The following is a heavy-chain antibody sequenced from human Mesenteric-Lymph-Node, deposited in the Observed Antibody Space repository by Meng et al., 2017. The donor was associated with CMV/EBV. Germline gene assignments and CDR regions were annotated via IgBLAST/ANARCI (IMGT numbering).Heavy chain of an antibody. V-gene: IGHV4-31*02. D-gene: IGHD3-10*01. Sequence: TVSGASIGSCGYYWSWIRQHPGKGLEWIGSIFYSGNTYYNPALKSRVTLSVDTSKNEFSVKLTSVTAADTAVYYCARDYGSGTGTFDFWGQGALVTVSS. CDR2: IFYSGNT. CDR3: ARDYGSGTGTFDF. CDR1: GASIGSCGYY. J-gene: IGHJ4*02.